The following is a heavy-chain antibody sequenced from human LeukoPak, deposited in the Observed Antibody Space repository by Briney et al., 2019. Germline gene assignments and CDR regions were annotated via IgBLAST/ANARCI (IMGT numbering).Heavy chain of an antibody. CDR1: GGCISSNSYY. V-gene: IGHV4-39*01. CDR3: ATPGWFYP. J-gene: IGHJ5*02. CDR2: IYYSGST. Sequence: PSETLSLTCTVSGGCISSNSYYWGWIRQPPGKGVEWIGSIYYSGSTYYNPSLKSRVSISVDTSKNQLSLQLSPVTPGDIAVCYCATPGWFYPWRQGTLVTVSS. D-gene: IGHD3-10*01.